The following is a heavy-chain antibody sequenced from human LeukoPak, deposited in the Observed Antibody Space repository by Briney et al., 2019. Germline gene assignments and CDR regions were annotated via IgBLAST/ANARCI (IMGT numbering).Heavy chain of an antibody. J-gene: IGHJ5*02. Sequence: GGCLTLSCIPSRFTSSSYWMLWVRPPAAKGLVWVSRINLDGSSTDYADTVKGRFTLSRDKAKNTLYLQMNSLRAEDTAVYYCARGGNYRFDLWGQGTLVTVSS. CDR1: RFTSSSYW. V-gene: IGHV3-74*01. CDR3: ARGGNYRFDL. CDR2: INLDGSST. D-gene: IGHD3-16*02.